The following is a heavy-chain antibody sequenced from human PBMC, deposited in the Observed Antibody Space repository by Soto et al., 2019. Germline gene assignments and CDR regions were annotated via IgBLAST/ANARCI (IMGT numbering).Heavy chain of an antibody. J-gene: IGHJ4*02. CDR1: GCSIRSGGYY. D-gene: IGHD3-3*01. CDR2: IYYSGST. Sequence: LSLTCRVSGCSIRSGGYYLSWHRQHPGKGLEWIGYIYYSGSTYYNPSLKSRVTISVDTSKNQFSLKLSSVTAADTAVYYCARSRGYDFWSGIYYFDYWGQGTLVTFS. V-gene: IGHV4-31*03. CDR3: ARSRGYDFWSGIYYFDY.